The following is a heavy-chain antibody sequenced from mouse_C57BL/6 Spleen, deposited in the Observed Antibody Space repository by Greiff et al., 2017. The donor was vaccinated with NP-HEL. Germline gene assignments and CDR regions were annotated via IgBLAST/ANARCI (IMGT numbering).Heavy chain of an antibody. D-gene: IGHD2-3*01. CDR2: INPYNGGT. CDR3: ARWEGYSAWFAY. Sequence: EVQLQQSGPVLVKPGASVKMSCKASGYTFTDYYMNWVKQSHGKSLEWIGVINPYNGGTSYNQKFKGKATLTVDKSSSTAYMELNSLTSEDSAVYYCARWEGYSAWFAYWGQGTLVTVSA. CDR1: GYTFTDYY. J-gene: IGHJ3*01. V-gene: IGHV1-19*01.